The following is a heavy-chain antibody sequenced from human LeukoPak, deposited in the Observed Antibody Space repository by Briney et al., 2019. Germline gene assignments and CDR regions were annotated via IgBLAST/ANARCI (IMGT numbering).Heavy chain of an antibody. D-gene: IGHD3-22*01. CDR2: IRYDGSNK. Sequence: GGSLRLSCAASGFTFSSYGMHWVRQAPGKGLERVAFIRYDGSNKYYADSVKGRFTISRDNSKNTLYLQMNSLRAEDTSVYYCAKSRIVVVRGPLQYYFDYWGQGTLVTVSS. CDR1: GFTFSSYG. J-gene: IGHJ4*02. V-gene: IGHV3-30*02. CDR3: AKSRIVVVRGPLQYYFDY.